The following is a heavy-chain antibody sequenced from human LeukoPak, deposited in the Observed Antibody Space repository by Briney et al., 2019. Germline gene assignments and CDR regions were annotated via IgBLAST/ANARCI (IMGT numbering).Heavy chain of an antibody. CDR3: AKVGSSWYSYYYMDV. J-gene: IGHJ6*03. CDR1: GFTFSSYA. V-gene: IGHV3-23*01. Sequence: GGSLRLSCAASGFTFSSYAMSWVRQAPGKGLEWVSAISGSGGSTNYADSVKGRFTISRDNSKNTLYLQMNSLRAEDTAVYYCAKVGSSWYSYYYMDVWGKGTTVTVSS. CDR2: ISGSGGST. D-gene: IGHD6-13*01.